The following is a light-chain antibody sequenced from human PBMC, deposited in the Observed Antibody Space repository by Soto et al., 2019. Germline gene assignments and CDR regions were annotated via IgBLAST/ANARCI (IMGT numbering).Light chain of an antibody. CDR2: DAS. V-gene: IGKV1-33*01. J-gene: IGKJ5*01. CDR1: QGISSW. CDR3: QQYDNLPIT. Sequence: DIQITQSPSSVSSAVRYRFTITCGASQGISSWLAWYQQKPGKAPKLLIYDASNLETGVPSRFSGSGSGTDFTFTISSLRPEDIATYYCQQYDNLPITFGQGRRLEVK.